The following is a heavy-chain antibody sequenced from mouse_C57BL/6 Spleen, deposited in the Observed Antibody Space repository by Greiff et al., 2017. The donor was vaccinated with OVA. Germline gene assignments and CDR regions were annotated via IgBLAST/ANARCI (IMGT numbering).Heavy chain of an antibody. V-gene: IGHV5-4*01. D-gene: IGHD2-4*01. Sequence: EVHLVESGGGLVKPGGSLKLSCAASGFTFSSYAMSWVRQTPEKRLEWVATISDGGSYTYYPDNVKGRFTISRDNAKNNLYLQMSHLKSEDTAMYYCARDGGLYDYDGGPWFAYWGQGTLVTVSA. CDR3: ARDGGLYDYDGGPWFAY. CDR1: GFTFSSYA. J-gene: IGHJ3*01. CDR2: ISDGGSYT.